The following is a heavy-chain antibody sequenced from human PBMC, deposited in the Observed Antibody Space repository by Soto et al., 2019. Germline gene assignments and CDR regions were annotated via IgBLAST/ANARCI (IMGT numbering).Heavy chain of an antibody. CDR3: AKYFGVGVARYFDY. V-gene: IGHV3-23*01. CDR2: ISDRGDII. J-gene: IGHJ4*02. Sequence: EVQLLQSGGGLVQPGGSLRLSCAASGFTFRNYGMTWVRQAPGKGLEWVSVISDRGDIIYYADSVRGRFTISRDNSQNTLYLHMNSLRAEDTAVYYCAKYFGVGVARYFDYWGQGTLVTVSS. D-gene: IGHD3-3*01. CDR1: GFTFRNYG.